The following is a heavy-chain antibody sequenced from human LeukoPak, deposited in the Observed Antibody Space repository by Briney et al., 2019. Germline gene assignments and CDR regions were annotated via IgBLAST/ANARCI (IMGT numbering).Heavy chain of an antibody. CDR1: GGSISSYY. J-gene: IGHJ5*02. CDR2: IYYSGST. V-gene: IGHV4-59*01. CDR3: ARNLLGCSSSDNWFDP. Sequence: SETLSLTCTVSGGSISSYYWSWIRQPPGKGLEWIGYIYYSGSTNYNPSLKSRVTISVDTSKNQFSLKLSSVTAADTAVYYCARNLLGCSSSDNWFDPWGQGTLVTVSS. D-gene: IGHD6-13*01.